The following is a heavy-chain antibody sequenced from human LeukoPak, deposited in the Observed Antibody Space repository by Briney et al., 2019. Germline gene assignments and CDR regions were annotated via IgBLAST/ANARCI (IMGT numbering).Heavy chain of an antibody. J-gene: IGHJ5*02. D-gene: IGHD4-17*01. CDR3: ARHQDYGDYYIWFDP. CDR1: GGSISTYY. CDR2: IYASGST. V-gene: IGHV4-4*07. Sequence: PSETLSLTCTVSGGSISTYYWSWIRQPAGKGLEWIGRIYASGSTNYNPSLKSRVTMSVDTSNNQFSLKLSSVTAADTAVYYCARHQDYGDYYIWFDPWGQGTLVTVSS.